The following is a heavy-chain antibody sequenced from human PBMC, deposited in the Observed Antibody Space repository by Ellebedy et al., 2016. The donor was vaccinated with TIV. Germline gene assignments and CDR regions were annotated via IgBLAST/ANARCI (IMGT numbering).Heavy chain of an antibody. J-gene: IGHJ3*01. Sequence: GGSLRLXXAASGFAFSNYWLSWVRQAPGKGLEWVANIEQAGSETHYVDSVEGRFTISRDNTQSSLYLQMNSLRAEDTAVYYCVRDERWGQGTVVTVSS. D-gene: IGHD5-24*01. CDR3: VRDER. V-gene: IGHV3-7*01. CDR1: GFAFSNYW. CDR2: IEQAGSET.